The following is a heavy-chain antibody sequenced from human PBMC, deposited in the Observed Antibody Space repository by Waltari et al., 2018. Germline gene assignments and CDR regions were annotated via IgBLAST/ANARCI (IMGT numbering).Heavy chain of an antibody. Sequence: QLQLQESGPGLVKPSETLSLPCTVSGGPISSSSSHWGWIRQPPGKGLEWIGSIYYSGSTYYNPSLKSRVTISVDTSKNQFSLKLSSVTAADTAVYYCARPKYYYYGMDVWGQGTTVTVSS. CDR3: ARPKYYYYGMDV. CDR1: GGPISSSSSH. J-gene: IGHJ6*02. CDR2: IYYSGST. V-gene: IGHV4-39*07.